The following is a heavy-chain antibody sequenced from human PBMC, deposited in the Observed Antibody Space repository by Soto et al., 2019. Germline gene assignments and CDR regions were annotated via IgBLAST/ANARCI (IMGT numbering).Heavy chain of an antibody. D-gene: IGHD3-10*01. J-gene: IGHJ4*02. CDR2: ISSSSTYI. V-gene: IGHV3-21*01. CDR1: GFTFSSYS. CDR3: ASSILWFGELSHSGIEY. Sequence: EVQLVESGGGLVKPGGSLRLSCEASGFTFSSYSMNWVRQAPGKGLEWVSSISSSSTYIYYADSVKGRFTISRDNAKNSLYLQMHSLRPEDTVVYYCASSILWFGELSHSGIEYWGQGTLVTVSS.